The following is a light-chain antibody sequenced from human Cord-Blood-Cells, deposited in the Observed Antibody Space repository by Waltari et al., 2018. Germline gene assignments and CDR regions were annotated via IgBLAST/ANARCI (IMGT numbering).Light chain of an antibody. CDR1: SSDVGIYNL. CDR2: EGS. Sequence: QSALTQPASVSGSPGQSITISCTGTSSDVGIYNLVSWYQQHPGKAPKPMIYEGSKRPSGVSNRFSGSKSGNTASLTISGLQAEDEADYYCCSYAGSSTVFGGGTKLTVL. V-gene: IGLV2-23*01. CDR3: CSYAGSSTV. J-gene: IGLJ3*02.